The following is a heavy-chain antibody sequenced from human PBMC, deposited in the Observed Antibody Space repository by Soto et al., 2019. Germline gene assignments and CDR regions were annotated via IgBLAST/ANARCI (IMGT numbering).Heavy chain of an antibody. CDR3: ERSTTVPSRRNWFDP. Sequence: SGPTLVNPTQTLTLTCTFSGFSLTANGMCVNWIRQSPGKALEWLALIDWDDNKFYNISLKTRLTISRDTSKNQVVLTMTNMDPVDTATYYCERSTTVPSRRNWFDPWGQGILVTVSS. J-gene: IGHJ5*02. D-gene: IGHD4-17*01. CDR1: GFSLTANGMC. V-gene: IGHV2-70*01. CDR2: IDWDDNK.